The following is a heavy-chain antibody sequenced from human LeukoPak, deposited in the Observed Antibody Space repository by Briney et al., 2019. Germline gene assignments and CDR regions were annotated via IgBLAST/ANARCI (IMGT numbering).Heavy chain of an antibody. CDR2: IYTSGST. D-gene: IGHD5-18*01. CDR3: ARASGYGVYLFDY. J-gene: IGHJ4*02. CDR1: GGSISSGSYY. V-gene: IGHV4-61*02. Sequence: SETLSLTCTVSGGSISSGSYYWSWIRQPAGKGLEWIGRIYTSGSTNYNPSLKSRVTISVDTSKNQFSLKLSSVTAADTAVYYCARASGYGVYLFDYWGQGTLVTVSS.